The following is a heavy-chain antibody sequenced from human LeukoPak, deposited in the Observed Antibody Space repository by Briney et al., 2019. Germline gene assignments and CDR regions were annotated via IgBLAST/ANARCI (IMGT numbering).Heavy chain of an antibody. CDR3: AKELYCYDSSGSFDY. D-gene: IGHD3-22*01. J-gene: IGHJ4*02. CDR2: IGVGGGDT. CDR1: GFAFSSHA. V-gene: IGHV3-23*01. Sequence: GGSLRLSCAASGFAFSSHAMSWVRQAPGKGLEWVSGIGVGGGDTYYADSVKGRFTISRDNSKNTLYLQMNSLRAEDTAVYYCAKELYCYDSSGSFDYWGQGTLVAVSS.